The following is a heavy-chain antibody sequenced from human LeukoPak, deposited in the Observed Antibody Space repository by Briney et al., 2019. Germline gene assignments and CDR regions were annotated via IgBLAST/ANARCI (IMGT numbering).Heavy chain of an antibody. J-gene: IGHJ5*02. CDR2: IIPIFGTA. D-gene: IGHD3-3*01. CDR1: GGTFSSYA. Sequence: SVKVSCKASGGTFSSYAISWVRQAPGQGLEWMGGIIPIFGTANYAQKFQGRVTITAGESTSTAYMELSSLRSEDTAVYYCARDLEWIFDPWGQGTLVTVSS. V-gene: IGHV1-69*13. CDR3: ARDLEWIFDP.